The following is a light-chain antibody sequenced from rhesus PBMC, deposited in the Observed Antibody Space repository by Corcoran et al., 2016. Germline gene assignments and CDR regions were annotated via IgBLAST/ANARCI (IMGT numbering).Light chain of an antibody. CDR3: VQAIAFPLT. CDR2: GVS. V-gene: IGKV2-72*02. CDR1: QSLLHSNGNTY. Sequence: DIVMTQTPLSLPITPGEPASISCRSSQSLLHSNGNTYLHWYLQKPGQSPQLLIYGVSNRASWVPDRFRGSGSCTDFTLKISKVGAEDVGVYYCVQAIAFPLTFGGGTKVELK. J-gene: IGKJ4*01.